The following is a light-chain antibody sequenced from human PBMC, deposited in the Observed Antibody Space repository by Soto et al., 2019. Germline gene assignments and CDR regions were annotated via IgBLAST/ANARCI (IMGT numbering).Light chain of an antibody. V-gene: IGKV3-20*01. J-gene: IGKJ4*01. CDR1: QSVSSR. CDR2: GAS. CDR3: QQYGSSLLT. Sequence: EIVMTQSPGTLSLSPGERATLSCRASQSVSSRLAWYQQKPGQAPRLLISGASSRATGIPDRFSGSGSGTDFTLTISRLEPEDFAVYYCQQYGSSLLTFGGGTKVDIK.